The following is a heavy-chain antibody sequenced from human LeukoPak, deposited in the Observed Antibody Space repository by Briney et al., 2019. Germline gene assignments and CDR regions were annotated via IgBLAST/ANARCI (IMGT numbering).Heavy chain of an antibody. CDR2: INPNSGGT. D-gene: IGHD5-24*01. J-gene: IGHJ5*02. V-gene: IGHV1-2*02. CDR1: GYTFTGYY. CDR3: ARIATGYNWFDP. Sequence: ASVKVSCKASGYTFTGYYMHWVRQAPGQGLEWMGWINPNSGGTNYAQKFQGRVTMTRDTSISTAYMELSRLRSDDTAVYYGARIATGYNWFDPWGQGTPVTVSS.